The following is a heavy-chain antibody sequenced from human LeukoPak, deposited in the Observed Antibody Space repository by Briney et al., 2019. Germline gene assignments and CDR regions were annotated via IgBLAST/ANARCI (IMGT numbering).Heavy chain of an antibody. Sequence: SETLSLTCSVSGDSISSGNYYWGWIRQPPGKGLEWIGNLYYSGTTYYNPSFKSRVTISVDTSKNQFSLKLSSVTAADTAVYYCASDRSSWNPGAPYWGQGTLVTVSS. CDR1: GDSISSGNYY. CDR2: LYYSGTT. CDR3: ASDRSSWNPGAPY. J-gene: IGHJ4*02. D-gene: IGHD6-13*01. V-gene: IGHV4-39*01.